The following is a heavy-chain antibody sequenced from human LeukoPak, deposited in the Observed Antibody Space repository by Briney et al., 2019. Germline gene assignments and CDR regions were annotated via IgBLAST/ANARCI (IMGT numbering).Heavy chain of an antibody. CDR1: GYTFTSYD. CDR3: ARGTQFGYYYGMDV. V-gene: IGHV1-8*01. Sequence: GASVKVSCKASGYTFTSYDINWVRQATGQGLEWMGWMNPNSGNTGYGQKFQGRVTMTRNTSISTAYMELSSLRSEDTAVYYCARGTQFGYYYGMDVWGQGTTVTASS. J-gene: IGHJ6*02. D-gene: IGHD3-10*01. CDR2: MNPNSGNT.